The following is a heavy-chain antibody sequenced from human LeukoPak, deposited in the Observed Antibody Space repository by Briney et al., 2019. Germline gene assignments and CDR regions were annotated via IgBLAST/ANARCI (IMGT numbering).Heavy chain of an antibody. CDR3: ARGITMVRGVIYYYYMDV. Sequence: PSETLSLTCTASGVSISSGSYYWSWIRQPAGKGLEWIGRIYTSGSTNYNPSLKSRVTISVDTSKNQFSLKLSSVTAADTAVYYCARGITMVRGVIYYYYMDVWGKGTTVTISS. CDR1: GVSISSGSYY. D-gene: IGHD3-10*01. V-gene: IGHV4-61*02. CDR2: IYTSGST. J-gene: IGHJ6*03.